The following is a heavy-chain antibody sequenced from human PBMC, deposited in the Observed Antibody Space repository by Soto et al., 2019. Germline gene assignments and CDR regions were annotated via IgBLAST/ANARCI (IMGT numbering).Heavy chain of an antibody. CDR3: ARGRIVASIHDAFEI. D-gene: IGHD5-12*01. CDR2: ISAYNGKR. CDR1: GYPFTSYG. V-gene: IGHV1-18*01. Sequence: QGQLLQSGDEVKTPGASVRVSCRASGYPFTSYGISWVRQAPGQGLEWVAGISAYNGKRDTAQKCQDRVTMTLDTSTDTAHMDLGDLTSADTAVYYCARGRIVASIHDAFEIWGQGTKVTVSS. J-gene: IGHJ3*02.